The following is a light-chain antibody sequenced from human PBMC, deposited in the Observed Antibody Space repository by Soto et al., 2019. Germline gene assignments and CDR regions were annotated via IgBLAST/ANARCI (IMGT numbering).Light chain of an antibody. CDR2: DVT. CDR3: SSYTTSNTRQIV. J-gene: IGLJ1*01. CDR1: SSDVGGYNY. V-gene: IGLV2-14*03. Sequence: QSALTXPASVSGSPGQSITISCTGPSSDVGGYNYVSWYQHHPGKAPKLIIYDVTNRPSGVSNPFSGSKSGNTASLTISGLQPEDEADYYCSSYTTSNTRQIVFGTGTKVTVL.